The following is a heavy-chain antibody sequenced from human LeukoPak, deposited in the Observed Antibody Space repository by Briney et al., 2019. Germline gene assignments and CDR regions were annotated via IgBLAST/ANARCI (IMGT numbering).Heavy chain of an antibody. D-gene: IGHD3-10*01. CDR2: INPNSGGT. V-gene: IGHV1-2*02. CDR3: ARGFVLLWFGERSDFDY. J-gene: IGHJ4*02. Sequence: ASVKVSCKASGYTLTGYYMHWVRQAPGQGLEWMGWINPNSGGTNYAQKFQGRVTMTRDTSISTAYMELSRLRSDDTAVYYCARGFVLLWFGERSDFDYWGQGTLVTVSS. CDR1: GYTLTGYY.